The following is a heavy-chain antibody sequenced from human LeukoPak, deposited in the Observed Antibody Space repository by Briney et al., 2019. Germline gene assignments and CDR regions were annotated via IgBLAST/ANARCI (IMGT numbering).Heavy chain of an antibody. CDR1: GYTFTSYY. J-gene: IGHJ4*02. V-gene: IGHV1-46*01. D-gene: IGHD2-15*01. Sequence: GASVKVSCKASGYTFTSYYMHWVRQAPGQGLEWMGIINPSGGSTSYAQKFQGRVTMTRDTSTSTVYMELSSLRSEDTAVYYCGRVHRYCSGGSCYKTFDYWGQGTLVTVSS. CDR3: GRVHRYCSGGSCYKTFDY. CDR2: INPSGGST.